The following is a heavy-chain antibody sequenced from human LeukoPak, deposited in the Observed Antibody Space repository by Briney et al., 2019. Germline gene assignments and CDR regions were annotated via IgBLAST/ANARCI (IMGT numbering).Heavy chain of an antibody. J-gene: IGHJ4*02. V-gene: IGHV4-34*01. D-gene: IGHD3-22*01. Sequence: SETLSLTCAVYGGSFSGYYWSWIRQPPGKGLEWIGEINHSGSTNYNPSLKSRVTISVDTSKNQSSLKLSFVTAADTAVYYCARAPIVVVITTGYYFDYWGQGTLVTVSS. CDR3: ARAPIVVVITTGYYFDY. CDR1: GGSFSGYY. CDR2: INHSGST.